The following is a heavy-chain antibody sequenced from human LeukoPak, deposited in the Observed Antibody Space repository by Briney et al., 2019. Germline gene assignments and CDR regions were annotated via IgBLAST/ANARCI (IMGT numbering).Heavy chain of an antibody. CDR3: ARDRGIAAAGRDYGMDV. Sequence: GGSLRLSCAASGFTVSSNYMSWVRQAPGKGLEWVSVIYSGGSTYYADSVKGRFTISRDNSKNTLYLQMNSLRAEDTAVYYCARDRGIAAAGRDYGMDVWGTGTTVTVSS. CDR1: GFTVSSNY. D-gene: IGHD6-13*01. V-gene: IGHV3-66*01. J-gene: IGHJ6*04. CDR2: IYSGGST.